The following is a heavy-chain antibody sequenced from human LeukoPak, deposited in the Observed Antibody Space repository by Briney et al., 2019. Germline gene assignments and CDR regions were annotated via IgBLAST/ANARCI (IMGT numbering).Heavy chain of an antibody. D-gene: IGHD4-23*01. CDR1: CDSISTYY. Sequence: KLSETLSLTCTVSCDSISTYYWSWIRQPTGKGLEWISYIDYRGSTAYIPSLNGRVAVSLDSCKNQSSLKLRYVSAADTAGYYCARLNGGNWGPGILVTVSS. J-gene: IGHJ4*02. V-gene: IGHV4-59*08. CDR3: ARLNGGN. CDR2: IDYRGST.